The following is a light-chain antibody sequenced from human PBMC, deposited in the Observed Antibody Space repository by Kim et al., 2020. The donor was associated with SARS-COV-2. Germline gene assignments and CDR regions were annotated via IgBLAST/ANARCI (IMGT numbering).Light chain of an antibody. CDR3: SSHTTSSTYV. CDR1: RGAVGGYNS. CDR2: DSS. Sequence: GQTLPISCTGTRGAVGGYNSVSWYQQHPGKAPKLMIYDSSGRASGVSNRFSGSQSGNTASLTISGLRAEDEADYYCSSHTTSSTYVFGSGTKVTVL. V-gene: IGLV2-14*03. J-gene: IGLJ1*01.